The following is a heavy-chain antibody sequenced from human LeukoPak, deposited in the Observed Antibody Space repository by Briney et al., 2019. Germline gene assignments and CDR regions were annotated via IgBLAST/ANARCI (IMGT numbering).Heavy chain of an antibody. CDR1: GYIFTNHY. J-gene: IGHJ4*02. D-gene: IGHD3-16*01. V-gene: IGHV1-46*01. CDR2: IKVSGDWT. CDR3: ARETPRSYYFAY. Sequence: ASVKVSCKPSGYIFTNHYIHWVRQAPGQGLEWWGRIKVSGDWTVYIQSFQGRVTVTRDMSTSTVYMELSSLTSEVTAVYFCARETPRSYYFAYWGQGPLVTVSS.